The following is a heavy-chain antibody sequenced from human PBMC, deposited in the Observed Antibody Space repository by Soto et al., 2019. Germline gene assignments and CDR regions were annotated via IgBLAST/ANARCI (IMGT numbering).Heavy chain of an antibody. V-gene: IGHV1-69*01. Sequence: QVQLVQSGAEVKKPGSSVKVSCKASGGTFSSYAISWVRQAPGQGLEWMGGIIPIFGTANYAQKFQGRVTITADESTSTAYMELSSLRSEDTAVHYCARDRSSGWYDESNWYFDLWGRGTLVTVSS. J-gene: IGHJ2*01. D-gene: IGHD6-19*01. CDR2: IIPIFGTA. CDR3: ARDRSSGWYDESNWYFDL. CDR1: GGTFSSYA.